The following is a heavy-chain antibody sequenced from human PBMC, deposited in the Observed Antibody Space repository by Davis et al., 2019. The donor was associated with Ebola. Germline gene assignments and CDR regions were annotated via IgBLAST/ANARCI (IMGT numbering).Heavy chain of an antibody. CDR1: GGSISSGGYY. D-gene: IGHD3-9*01. Sequence: SETLSLTCTVSGGSISSGGYYWSWIRQHPGKGLEWIGYIYYSGSTYYNPSLKSRVTISVDTSKNQFSLKLSSVTAADTAVYYCARLVTEDELYYYYGMDVWGQGTTVTVSS. V-gene: IGHV4-31*03. J-gene: IGHJ6*02. CDR2: IYYSGST. CDR3: ARLVTEDELYYYYGMDV.